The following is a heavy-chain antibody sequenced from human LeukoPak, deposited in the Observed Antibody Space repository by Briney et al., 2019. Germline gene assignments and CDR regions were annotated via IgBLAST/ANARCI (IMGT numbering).Heavy chain of an antibody. CDR3: ARPDEDRGYTYGYNY. V-gene: IGHV1-69*13. CDR1: GGTFSSYA. CDR2: IIPIFGTA. Sequence: ASVKVSCKASGGTFSSYAISWVRQAPGQGLEWMGGIIPIFGTANYAQKFQGRVTITADESTSTAYMELYRLRSEDTAVYFCARPDEDRGYTYGYNYWGQGTLVTVSS. D-gene: IGHD5-18*01. J-gene: IGHJ4*02.